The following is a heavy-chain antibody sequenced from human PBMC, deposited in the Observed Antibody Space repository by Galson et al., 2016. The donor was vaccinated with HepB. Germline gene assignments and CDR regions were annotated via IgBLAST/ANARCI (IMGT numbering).Heavy chain of an antibody. V-gene: IGHV6-1*01. CDR3: ARVVAATSRPFYHGLDV. CDR1: GDSVSSDSAA. CDR2: IYYRPTWHN. D-gene: IGHD6-19*01. J-gene: IGHJ6*02. Sequence: ISGDSVSSDSAAWTWVRQSPSRGLEYLGRIYYRPTWHNDYAVSVKSRVTIEPDTPKNQFSVHLKDVTPEDTAVYYCARVVAATSRPFYHGLDVWGQGTAVTVSS.